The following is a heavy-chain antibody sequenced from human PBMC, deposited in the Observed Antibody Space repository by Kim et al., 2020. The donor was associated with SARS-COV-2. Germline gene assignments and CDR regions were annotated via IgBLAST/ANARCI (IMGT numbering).Heavy chain of an antibody. J-gene: IGHJ5*02. D-gene: IGHD5-18*01. CDR3: ARDEGDTAMVSFWFDP. Sequence: KFQGRVTITADKSTSTTYMELSSLRSEDTAVYYCARDEGDTAMVSFWFDPWGQGTLVTVSS. V-gene: IGHV1-69*04.